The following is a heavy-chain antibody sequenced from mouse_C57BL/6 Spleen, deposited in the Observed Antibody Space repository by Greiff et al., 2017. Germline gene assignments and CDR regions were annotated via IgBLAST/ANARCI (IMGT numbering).Heavy chain of an antibody. CDR3: ARRTVEKGDFDC. CDR1: GYTFTSYW. D-gene: IGHD1-1*01. V-gene: IGHV1-55*01. Sequence: VQLQQPGAELVKPGASVKMSCKASGYTFTSYWITWVKQRPGQGLEWIGDIYPGSGSTNYNEKFKSKATLTVDASSSTAYMQLSSLTSEDSAVYYCARRTVEKGDFDCWGQGTTVTFS. J-gene: IGHJ2*01. CDR2: IYPGSGST.